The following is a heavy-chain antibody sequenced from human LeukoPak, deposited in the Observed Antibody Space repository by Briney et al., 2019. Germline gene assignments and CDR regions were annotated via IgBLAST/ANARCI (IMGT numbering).Heavy chain of an antibody. CDR1: AFTFSSYA. Sequence: GGSLRLSCAASAFTFSSYAMSWVRQAPGKGLEWVSALSGSGGSTYYADSVKGRFTISRDNSKNTLYLQMTSLRADDTAVYCCAKAGRGGDRDYSDYYYFHGRLGQRDHGHRLL. D-gene: IGHD4-11*01. J-gene: IGHJ6*03. CDR2: LSGSGGST. V-gene: IGHV3-23*01. CDR3: AKAGRGGDRDYSDYYYFHGR.